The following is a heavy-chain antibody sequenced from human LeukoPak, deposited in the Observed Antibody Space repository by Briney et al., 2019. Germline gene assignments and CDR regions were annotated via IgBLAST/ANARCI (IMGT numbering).Heavy chain of an antibody. J-gene: IGHJ4*02. V-gene: IGHV1-24*01. CDR2: FDPDDGET. CDR3: ATQLKYDFWSGLHFVY. D-gene: IGHD3-3*01. CDR1: GYTLTELS. Sequence: ASVKVSCKVSGYTLTELSMNWVRQAPGKGLEWMGGFDPDDGETIYAQKFQGRVTMTEDTSTDTAYMELSSLRSEDTAVYYCATQLKYDFWSGLHFVYWGQGTLVTVSS.